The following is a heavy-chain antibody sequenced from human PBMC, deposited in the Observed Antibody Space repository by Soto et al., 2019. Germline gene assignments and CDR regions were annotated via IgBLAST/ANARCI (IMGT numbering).Heavy chain of an antibody. D-gene: IGHD2-2*02. CDR3: ARSRAIRGTYYYYGMDV. CDR1: GGTFSSYA. Sequence: SVKVSCKASGGTFSSYAISWVRQAPGQGLEWMGGIIPIFGTANYAQKFQGRVTITADESTSTAYMELSSLRSEDTAVYYCARSRAIRGTYYYYGMDVWSQGTTVTVSS. J-gene: IGHJ6*02. CDR2: IIPIFGTA. V-gene: IGHV1-69*13.